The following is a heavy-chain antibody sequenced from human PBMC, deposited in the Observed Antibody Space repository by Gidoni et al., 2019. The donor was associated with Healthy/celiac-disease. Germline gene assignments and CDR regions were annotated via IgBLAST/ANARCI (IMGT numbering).Heavy chain of an antibody. D-gene: IGHD6-13*01. Sequence: QLQLQESGPGLVKPSETLSLTCTVSGGSISSSSYYWGWIRQPPGKGLEWIGSSYYSGSTYYNPSLKSRVTISVDTSKNQFSLKLSSVTAADTAVYYCARQEAWGSSWTTYYFDYWGQGTLVTVSS. V-gene: IGHV4-39*01. CDR2: SYYSGST. J-gene: IGHJ4*02. CDR1: GGSISSSSYY. CDR3: ARQEAWGSSWTTYYFDY.